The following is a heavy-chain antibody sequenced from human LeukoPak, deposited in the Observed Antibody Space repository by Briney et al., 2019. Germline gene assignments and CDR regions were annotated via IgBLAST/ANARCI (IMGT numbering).Heavy chain of an antibody. Sequence: ASVKVSCKVSGYTLTELSMHWVRQAPGKGLEWMGGFDPEDGETIYAQKFQGRVTMTEDTSTDTAYMELSSLRSEDTAVYYCVTGGRRPGSGIWASSADEMDVWGKGTTVTVSS. CDR3: VTGGRRPGSGIWASSADEMDV. V-gene: IGHV1-24*01. CDR2: FDPEDGET. CDR1: GYTLTELS. J-gene: IGHJ6*04. D-gene: IGHD6-13*01.